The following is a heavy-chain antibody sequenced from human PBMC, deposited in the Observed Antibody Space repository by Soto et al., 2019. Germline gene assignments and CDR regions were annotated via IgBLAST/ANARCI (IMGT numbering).Heavy chain of an antibody. J-gene: IGHJ4*02. D-gene: IGHD3-10*01. CDR3: ARADYYGSGNYGVNY. Sequence: QVQLVESGGGVVQPGRSLRLSCTASGFTFRRYGMHWVRQAPGKGLEWVALIWYDGSNKYYADSVKGRFTISRDNSKNTLYLQMNSLRAEDTAVYYCARADYYGSGNYGVNYWGQGTLVTVSS. V-gene: IGHV3-33*01. CDR1: GFTFRRYG. CDR2: IWYDGSNK.